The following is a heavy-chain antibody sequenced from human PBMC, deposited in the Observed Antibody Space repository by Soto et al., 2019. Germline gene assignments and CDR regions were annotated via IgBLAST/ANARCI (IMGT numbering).Heavy chain of an antibody. CDR1: GFSLSTSGVG. CDR3: AHTPSSGSFLDYVDY. D-gene: IGHD6-19*01. Sequence: QITLKESGPTLVKPTQTLTLTCTFSGFSLSTSGVGVGWIRQPPGKALEWLALIYWDEDKRYSASLKSRLTITKDTSRNQVVLTMTNMDPVDTATYYCAHTPSSGSFLDYVDYWGQGTLVTVSS. J-gene: IGHJ4*02. CDR2: IYWDEDK. V-gene: IGHV2-5*02.